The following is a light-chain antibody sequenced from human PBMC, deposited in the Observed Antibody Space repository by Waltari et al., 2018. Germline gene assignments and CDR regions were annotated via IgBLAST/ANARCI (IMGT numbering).Light chain of an antibody. Sequence: QSALTQPASVSGSPGQSITISCTGTSSDVGGYNYVSWLQQHPGKAPKLMIYDVSNRPSGVSNRFSGSKSGNTSSLIISGLQAEDEAYYYCSSYTSSSLYVFGRGTKVTVL. CDR1: SSDVGGYNY. CDR3: SSYTSSSLYV. CDR2: DVS. V-gene: IGLV2-14*03. J-gene: IGLJ1*01.